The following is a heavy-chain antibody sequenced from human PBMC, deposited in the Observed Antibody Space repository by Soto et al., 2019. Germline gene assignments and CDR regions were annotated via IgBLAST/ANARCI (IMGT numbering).Heavy chain of an antibody. CDR3: ARAHGSGWGAFDI. V-gene: IGHV4-30-2*01. J-gene: IGHJ3*02. Sequence: SETLSLTCAVSGGSISIGGYSWSWIRQPPGKGLEWIGYIYRSGSTYYNPSLKSRVTISVDRSKNQFSLKLSSVTAADTAVYYCARAHGSGWGAFDIWGQGTMVTVSS. CDR1: GGSISIGGYS. CDR2: IYRSGST. D-gene: IGHD3-10*01.